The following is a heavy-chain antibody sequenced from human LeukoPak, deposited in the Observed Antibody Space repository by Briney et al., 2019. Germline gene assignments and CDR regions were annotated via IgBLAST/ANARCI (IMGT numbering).Heavy chain of an antibody. CDR1: GFTFTNYY. CDR2: ISAYNGNT. V-gene: IGHV1-18*01. CDR3: ARAPQNCGGDCYYIY. J-gene: IGHJ4*02. Sequence: GASVKVSCKASGFTFTNYYMHWVRQAPGQGLEWMGWISAYNGNTNYAQNLQGRVTMTTDTSTSTAYMELRSLRSDDTAVYYCARAPQNCGGDCYYIYWGQGTPVTVSS. D-gene: IGHD2-21*02.